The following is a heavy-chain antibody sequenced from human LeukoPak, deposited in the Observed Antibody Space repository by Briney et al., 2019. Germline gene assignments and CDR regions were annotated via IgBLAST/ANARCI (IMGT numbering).Heavy chain of an antibody. CDR2: IKQDGGEK. D-gene: IGHD3-16*01. J-gene: IGHJ4*02. Sequence: GGSLRLSCAASGFTFSTYWMSWVRQAPGKGLEWVANIKQDGGEKNYVDSVKGRFTISRDNAKNSLYLQMNSLRAEDTALCYCARDNPFGGYWGQGTLVTVSS. CDR3: ARDNPFGGY. V-gene: IGHV3-7*03. CDR1: GFTFSTYW.